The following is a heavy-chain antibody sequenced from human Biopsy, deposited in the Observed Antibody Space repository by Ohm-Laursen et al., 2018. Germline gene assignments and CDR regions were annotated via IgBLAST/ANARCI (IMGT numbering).Heavy chain of an antibody. J-gene: IGHJ6*02. CDR2: IRETSSHI. CDR1: GFSVSSYD. D-gene: IGHD6-6*01. Sequence: SLRLSCAASGFSVSSYDMNWVRQAPGKGLEWISYIRETSSHIYDADSVRGRFTVARDIAKNSLYLQLNSLRVEDTAMYYCARDSSRRAREGGMDVWGQGTTVTVSS. CDR3: ARDSSRRAREGGMDV. V-gene: IGHV3-21*01.